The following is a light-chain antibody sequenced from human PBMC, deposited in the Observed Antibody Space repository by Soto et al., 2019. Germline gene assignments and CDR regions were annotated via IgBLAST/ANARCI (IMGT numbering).Light chain of an antibody. CDR3: QQRNSWPLT. J-gene: IGKJ4*01. Sequence: VLTQSPDTLSLSPGERATLSCRASQDIGKFLVWYQQKPGLSPSLVIYEASKRATDIPDRFSGSGSGTDFTLTINRREPEEVGVYYCQQRNSWPLTFGGGTKVELK. CDR1: QDIGKF. V-gene: IGKV3-11*01. CDR2: EAS.